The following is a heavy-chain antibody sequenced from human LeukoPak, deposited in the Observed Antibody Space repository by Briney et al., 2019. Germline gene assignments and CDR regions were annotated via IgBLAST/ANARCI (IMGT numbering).Heavy chain of an antibody. V-gene: IGHV4-59*01. D-gene: IGHD1-26*01. J-gene: IGHJ4*02. Sequence: SETLSLTCTVSGGSISSYYWSWIRQPPGKGLEWIGYIYYSGSTNYNPSLKSRVTISVDTSKNQFSLKLSSVTAADTAVYYCARVISGIVGATYYFDYWGQGTLVTVSS. CDR1: GGSISSYY. CDR2: IYYSGST. CDR3: ARVISGIVGATYYFDY.